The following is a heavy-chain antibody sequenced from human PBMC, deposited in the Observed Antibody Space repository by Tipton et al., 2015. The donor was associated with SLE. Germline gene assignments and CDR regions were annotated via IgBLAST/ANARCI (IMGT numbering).Heavy chain of an antibody. CDR3: ASSFGPGTTAY. CDR2: IKQDGSEK. CDR1: GFTFSSYA. V-gene: IGHV3-7*01. D-gene: IGHD1-7*01. J-gene: IGHJ4*02. Sequence: SLRLSCAASGFTFSSYAMHWVRQAPGKGLEWVANIKQDGSEKYYVDSVKGRFTISRDNAKNSLYLQMNSLRAEDTAVYYCASSFGPGTTAYWGQGTLVTVSS.